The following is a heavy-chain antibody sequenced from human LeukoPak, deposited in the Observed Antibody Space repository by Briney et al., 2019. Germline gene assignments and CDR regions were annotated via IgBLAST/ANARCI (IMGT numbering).Heavy chain of an antibody. Sequence: GGSLRLSCAASGFTVSSNYMSWVRQAPGKGLEWVSVIYSGGSTYYADSVKGRFTISRDNSKNTLYLQMNSLRAEDTAVYYCARLARRLERLYYYYYGMDVWGQGTTATVSS. D-gene: IGHD1-1*01. J-gene: IGHJ6*02. CDR1: GFTVSSNY. V-gene: IGHV3-53*01. CDR3: ARLARRLERLYYYYYGMDV. CDR2: IYSGGST.